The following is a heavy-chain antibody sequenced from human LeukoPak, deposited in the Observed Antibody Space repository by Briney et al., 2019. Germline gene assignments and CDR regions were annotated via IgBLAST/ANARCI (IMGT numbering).Heavy chain of an antibody. CDR2: ITSDSNTI. CDR3: ARGGMQLWEFDF. D-gene: IGHD3-16*01. J-gene: IGHJ4*02. Sequence: GGSLRLSCAASGFTFSIYSMNWVRQAPGKGLEWISYITSDSNTIYYADSVRGRFTISRDRGNNSLYLQLSSLRAEDSAIYYCARGGMQLWEFDFWGLGTLVTVSS. V-gene: IGHV3-48*01. CDR1: GFTFSIYS.